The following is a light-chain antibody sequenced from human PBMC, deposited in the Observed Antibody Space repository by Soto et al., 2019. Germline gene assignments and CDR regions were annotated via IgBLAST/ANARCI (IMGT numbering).Light chain of an antibody. Sequence: EIVLTQSPGTLSLSPGERATLSCRASQTLSINSLAWYQQKPGQPPRLLIYAASTRATDVPARFSGGGSGTDFTRSISSLEPDDFALYYCQQYDASPLTFGPGTTVEIK. CDR1: QTLSINS. CDR3: QQYDASPLT. V-gene: IGKV3-20*01. J-gene: IGKJ3*01. CDR2: AAS.